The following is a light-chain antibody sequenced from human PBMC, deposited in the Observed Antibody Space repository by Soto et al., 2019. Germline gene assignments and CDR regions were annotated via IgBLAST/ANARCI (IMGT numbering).Light chain of an antibody. J-gene: IGKJ2*01. Sequence: DIQMTQSPSSLSASVGDRVTITCQASQDISNYLTWYQQKPGKAPKLLIYDASNLETGVLSRFSGSGSGTDFTFTISRLQPEDIAAYYCQQYDNLPHTFGQGTKLEI. CDR2: DAS. V-gene: IGKV1-33*01. CDR1: QDISNY. CDR3: QQYDNLPHT.